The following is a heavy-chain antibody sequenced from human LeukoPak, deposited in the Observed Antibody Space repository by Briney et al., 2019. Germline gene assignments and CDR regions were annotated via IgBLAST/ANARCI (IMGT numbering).Heavy chain of an antibody. D-gene: IGHD3-10*01. CDR1: GFTLSSYG. CDR2: ISYDGSNK. CDR3: AKDGSGSGPYYGMDV. Sequence: PGGSLRLSCAASGFTLSSYGMHWVRQAPGKGLEWVAVISYDGSNKYYADSVKGRFTISRDNSKNTLYLQMNSLRAEDTAVYYCAKDGSGSGPYYGMDVWGQGTTVTVSS. J-gene: IGHJ6*02. V-gene: IGHV3-30*18.